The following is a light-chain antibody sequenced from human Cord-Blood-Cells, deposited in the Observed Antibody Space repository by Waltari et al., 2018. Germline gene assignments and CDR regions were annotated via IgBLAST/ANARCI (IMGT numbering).Light chain of an antibody. CDR3: QQYGSSPPET. CDR2: GAS. V-gene: IGKV3-20*01. J-gene: IGKJ1*01. CDR1: QSVSSSY. Sequence: EIVLTQSPGTLSLSPGERATLSCRASQSVSSSYLAWYQQKPGQAPRLLNYGASSRATGIPDRFSCRGSGTDFTLTISRLEPEDFAVYYCQQYGSSPPETFGQGTKVEIK.